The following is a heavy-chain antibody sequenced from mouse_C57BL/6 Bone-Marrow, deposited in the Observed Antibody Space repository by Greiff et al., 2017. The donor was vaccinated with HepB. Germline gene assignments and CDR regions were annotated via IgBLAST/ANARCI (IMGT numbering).Heavy chain of an antibody. CDR2: IYPGSGNT. V-gene: IGHV1-76*01. CDR3: ARCTAQATFAY. D-gene: IGHD3-2*02. Sequence: QVQLQQSGAELVRPGASVKLSCKASGYTFTDYYINWVKQRPGQGLEWIARIYPGSGNTYYNEKFKGKATLTAEKSSSTAYMQLSSLTSEDSAVYFCARCTAQATFAYWGQGTLVTVSA. J-gene: IGHJ3*01. CDR1: GYTFTDYY.